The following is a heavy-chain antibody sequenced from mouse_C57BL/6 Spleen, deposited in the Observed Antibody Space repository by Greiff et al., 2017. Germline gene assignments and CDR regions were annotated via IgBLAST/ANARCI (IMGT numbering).Heavy chain of an antibody. CDR1: GFTFSDYY. Sequence: EVKLMESEGGLVQPGSSMKLSCTASGFTFSDYYMAWVRQVPEKGLEWVANITYDGSSTYYLDSLKSRFIISRDNAKNILYLQMSSLKSEDTATYYCARDHWAFDYWGQGTTLTVSS. D-gene: IGHD4-1*01. V-gene: IGHV5-16*01. J-gene: IGHJ2*01. CDR3: ARDHWAFDY. CDR2: ITYDGSST.